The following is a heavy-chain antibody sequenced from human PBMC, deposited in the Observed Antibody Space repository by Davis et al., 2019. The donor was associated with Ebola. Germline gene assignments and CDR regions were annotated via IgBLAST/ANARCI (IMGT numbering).Heavy chain of an antibody. Sequence: GESLKISCAASGFTFSSYAMSWVRQAPGKGLEWVSAISGSGGSTYYADSVKGRFTISRDNSKNTLYLQMNSLRAEDTAVYYCARVYCSGGSCYFLSAMDVWGQGTTVTVSS. CDR1: GFTFSSYA. J-gene: IGHJ6*02. D-gene: IGHD2-15*01. V-gene: IGHV3-23*01. CDR3: ARVYCSGGSCYFLSAMDV. CDR2: ISGSGGST.